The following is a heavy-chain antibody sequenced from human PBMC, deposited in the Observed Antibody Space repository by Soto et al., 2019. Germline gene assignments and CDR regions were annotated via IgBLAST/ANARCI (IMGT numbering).Heavy chain of an antibody. Sequence: ASVKVSCKASGYTFTSYGISWVRQAPGQGLEWMGWISAYNGNTNYAQRLQGRVTMTTDTSTSTAYMELRSLRSDDTAEYYSTGVPRGAGAGTWGTDDYWGQGTLVTVSS. CDR2: ISAYNGNT. D-gene: IGHD6-19*01. CDR1: GYTFTSYG. CDR3: TGVPRGAGAGTWGTDDY. V-gene: IGHV1-18*01. J-gene: IGHJ4*02.